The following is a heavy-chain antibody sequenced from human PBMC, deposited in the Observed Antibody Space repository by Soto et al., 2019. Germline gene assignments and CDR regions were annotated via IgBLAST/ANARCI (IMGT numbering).Heavy chain of an antibody. V-gene: IGHV3-23*01. J-gene: IGHJ4*02. Sequence: EVQLLESGGGLVQPGGSLRLSCADSGFRFSSYSMSWVRQTPGKGLEWVAAITATGDRTYYTDSVTGRFTISRDNSKKTHYLQMTSLRAEDTAMYYCATMNGDLEYWGQGTPVTVSS. CDR1: GFRFSSYS. CDR3: ATMNGDLEY. CDR2: ITATGDRT. D-gene: IGHD3-10*02.